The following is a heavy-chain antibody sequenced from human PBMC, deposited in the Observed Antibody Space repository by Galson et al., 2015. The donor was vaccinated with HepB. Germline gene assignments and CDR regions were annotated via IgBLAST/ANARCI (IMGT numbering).Heavy chain of an antibody. CDR1: GFTFSDYY. D-gene: IGHD3-22*01. CDR2: ISETDDTA. CDR3: AKTSGQSLVIVIIPLYYFDS. J-gene: IGHJ4*02. V-gene: IGHV3-23*01. Sequence: SLRLSCAASGFTFSDYYMSWVRQAPGKGLEWVSGISETDDTAYYADSVKGRFTISRDKSQNMLYLQMNSLTAEDTAVYYCAKTSGQSLVIVIIPLYYFDSWGQGTLVAVSS.